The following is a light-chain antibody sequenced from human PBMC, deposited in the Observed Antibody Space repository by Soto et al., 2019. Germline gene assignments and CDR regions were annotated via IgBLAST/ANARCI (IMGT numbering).Light chain of an antibody. CDR1: SSDVGGYNY. Sequence: QSALTQPASVSGSPGQSITISCTGNSSDVGGYNYVSWYQQHPGKAPKLMIYDVSNRPSGVSNRFSGSKSGNTSSLTISGLQAEDEADYYGSSYTSSSVVVFGGWTKLTV. J-gene: IGLJ2*01. V-gene: IGLV2-14*01. CDR2: DVS. CDR3: SSYTSSSVVV.